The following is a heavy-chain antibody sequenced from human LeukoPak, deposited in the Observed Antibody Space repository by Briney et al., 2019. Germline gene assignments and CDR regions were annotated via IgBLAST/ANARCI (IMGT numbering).Heavy chain of an antibody. J-gene: IGHJ5*02. CDR1: GGSFSGYY. CDR3: ARSGSGSLNWFDP. D-gene: IGHD3-10*01. CDR2: VNHSGST. Sequence: SETLSLTCAVYGGSFSGYYWSWIRQPPGKGLEWIGEVNHSGSTNYNPSLKSRVTISVDTSKNQFSLKLSSVTAADTAVYYCARSGSGSLNWFDPWGQGTLVTVSS. V-gene: IGHV4-34*01.